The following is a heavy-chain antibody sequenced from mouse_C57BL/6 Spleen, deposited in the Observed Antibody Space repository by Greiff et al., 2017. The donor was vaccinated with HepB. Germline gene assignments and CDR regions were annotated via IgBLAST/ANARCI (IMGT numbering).Heavy chain of an antibody. V-gene: IGHV7-3*01. CDR1: GFTFTDYY. J-gene: IGHJ2*01. Sequence: EVKLEESGGGLVQPGGSLSLSCAASGFTFTDYYMSWVRQPPGKALEWLGFIRNKANGYTTEYSASVKGRFTISRDNSQSILYLQMNALRAEDSATYYCARYRRGKRGFDYWGQGTTLTVSS. CDR2: IRNKANGYTT. CDR3: ARYRRGKRGFDY. D-gene: IGHD2-1*01.